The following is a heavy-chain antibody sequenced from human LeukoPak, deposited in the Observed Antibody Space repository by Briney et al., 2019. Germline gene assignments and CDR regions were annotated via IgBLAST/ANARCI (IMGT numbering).Heavy chain of an antibody. Sequence: SENLSLTCSEAAASISSSCGSSIRQPPGKGRVWIGYIYYSERTNYNPSLKSRVTISVDTSKNQFSLKLSSVTAADTAVYYCARGGRNYYGSGSYTPNWFDPWGQGTLVTVSS. J-gene: IGHJ5*02. D-gene: IGHD3-10*01. CDR2: IYYSERT. V-gene: IGHV4-59*01. CDR3: ARGGRNYYGSGSYTPNWFDP. CDR1: AASISSSC.